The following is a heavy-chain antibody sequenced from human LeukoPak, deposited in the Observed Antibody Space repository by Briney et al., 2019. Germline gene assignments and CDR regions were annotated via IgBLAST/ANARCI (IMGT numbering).Heavy chain of an antibody. CDR2: ISSGSSHI. V-gene: IGHV3-21*01. CDR3: ARGGTGATRDDTFDI. D-gene: IGHD1-7*01. Sequence: PGGSLRLSCAASGFTFSSYRMNWVRQAPGKGLEWVSSISSGSSHIFYADSVKGRFTISRENARNSLYLQMNSLRAEDTAVYYCARGGTGATRDDTFDIWGQGTMVTVSS. J-gene: IGHJ3*02. CDR1: GFTFSSYR.